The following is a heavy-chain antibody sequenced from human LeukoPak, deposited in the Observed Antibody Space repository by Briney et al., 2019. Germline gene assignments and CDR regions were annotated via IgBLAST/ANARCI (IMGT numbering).Heavy chain of an antibody. J-gene: IGHJ3*02. CDR3: ARRWFGEIDAFDI. D-gene: IGHD3-10*01. Sequence: SETLSLTCTVADGSISSSSYDLGWILQPPGKGLEWIGSIYYSVSTYYNPSLKSRVTISVDTSKDQFSLKPSSVTAADTAGYYCARRWFGEIDAFDIWGQGTMVTVSS. CDR2: IYYSVST. CDR1: DGSISSSSYD. V-gene: IGHV4-39*01.